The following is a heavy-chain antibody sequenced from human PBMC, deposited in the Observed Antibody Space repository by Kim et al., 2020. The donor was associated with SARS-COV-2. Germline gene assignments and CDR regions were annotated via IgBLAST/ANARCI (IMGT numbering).Heavy chain of an antibody. CDR3: ARGWFGELTYFYYGMDV. Sequence: SETLSLTCTVSGVSLSSNSYYWGWIRQPPGKGLEWIGSIYEGGATSFSSSLKSQVSISVDTSKNQISLKLTSVTAADTAAYFCARGWFGELTYFYYGMDV. D-gene: IGHD3-10*01. CDR1: GVSLSSNSYY. J-gene: IGHJ6*01. CDR2: IYEGGAT. V-gene: IGHV4-39*07.